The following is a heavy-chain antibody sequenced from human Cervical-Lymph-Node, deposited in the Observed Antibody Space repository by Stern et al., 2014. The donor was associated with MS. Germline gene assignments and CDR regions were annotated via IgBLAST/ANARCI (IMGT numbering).Heavy chain of an antibody. CDR3: TRDVGSAMYHGMDV. CDR1: GFTFDDYA. CDR2: IGWNSGTI. V-gene: IGHV3-9*01. D-gene: IGHD2-2*01. J-gene: IGHJ6*02. Sequence: QLVESGGGLVQPGRSLRLSCAASGFTFDDYAMHWVRQAPGKGLEWGSGIGWNSGTIDYSDSVKGRFTISRDNAKNSLYLQMNSLRAEDTALYYCTRDVGSAMYHGMDVWGQGTTVTVSS.